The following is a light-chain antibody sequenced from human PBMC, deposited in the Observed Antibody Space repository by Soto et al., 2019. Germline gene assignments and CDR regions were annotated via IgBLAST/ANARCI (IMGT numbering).Light chain of an antibody. CDR2: DVS. CDR3: CSYAGSYTYV. CDR1: SRDVGGYNY. Sequence: QSVLTQPRSVSGSPGQSVTISCTGTSRDVGGYNYVSWYQQHPGKAPKLMIYDVSKRPSGVPDRFSGSKSGNTASLTISGLQAEDEADYYCCSYAGSYTYVFGTGTKVTV. J-gene: IGLJ1*01. V-gene: IGLV2-11*01.